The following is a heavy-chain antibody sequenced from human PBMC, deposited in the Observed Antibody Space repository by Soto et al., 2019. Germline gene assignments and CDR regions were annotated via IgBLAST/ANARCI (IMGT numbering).Heavy chain of an antibody. CDR2: INPSGGST. D-gene: IGHD2-15*01. Sequence: ASVKVSCKASGYTFTSYYMHWVRQAPGQGLEWMGIINPSGGSTSYAQKFQGRVTMTTDTSTSTAYMELRSLRSDDTAVYYCARDIVVVVAATRLYYYYGMDVWGQGTTVTRLL. V-gene: IGHV1-46*01. CDR1: GYTFTSYY. J-gene: IGHJ6*02. CDR3: ARDIVVVVAATRLYYYYGMDV.